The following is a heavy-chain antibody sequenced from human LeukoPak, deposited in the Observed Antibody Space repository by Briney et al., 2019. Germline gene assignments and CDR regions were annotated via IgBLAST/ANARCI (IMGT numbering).Heavy chain of an antibody. CDR3: ASGEYSSGWYWTDY. D-gene: IGHD6-19*01. Sequence: ASVKVSCKASGGTFSSYAISWVRQAPGQGLEWMGGIIPIFGTANYAQKFQGRVAITTDGSTSTAYMELSSLRSEDTAVYYCASGEYSSGWYWTDYWGQGTLVTVSS. J-gene: IGHJ4*02. V-gene: IGHV1-69*05. CDR2: IIPIFGTA. CDR1: GGTFSSYA.